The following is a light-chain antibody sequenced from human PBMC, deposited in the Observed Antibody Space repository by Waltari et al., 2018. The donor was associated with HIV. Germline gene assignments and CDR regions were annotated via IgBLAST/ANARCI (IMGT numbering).Light chain of an antibody. CDR3: QETYSNKFT. CDR2: GAS. V-gene: IGKV1-8*01. J-gene: IGKJ3*01. Sequence: AIRMTQSPISLSASIGDKVTITCRASQDVSDSLAWYQKRPGKAPRLLIFGASTLQSGVPSRFSGSRSGTDFTLTISSLQPEDFANYYCQETYSNKFTFGPGTKVDVK. CDR1: QDVSDS.